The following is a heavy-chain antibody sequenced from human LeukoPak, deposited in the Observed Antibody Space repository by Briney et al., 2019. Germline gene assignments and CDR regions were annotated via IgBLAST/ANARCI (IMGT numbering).Heavy chain of an antibody. V-gene: IGHV3-53*01. Sequence: GGSLRLSCAASGFTVSSNYMSWVRQAPGKGLEWVSVIYSGGSTYYADSVKGRFTISRDHSKNTLYLQMNSLRAEDTAVYYCARVGSQATFDYWGQGTLVTVSS. D-gene: IGHD1-26*01. CDR2: IYSGGST. J-gene: IGHJ4*02. CDR1: GFTVSSNY. CDR3: ARVGSQATFDY.